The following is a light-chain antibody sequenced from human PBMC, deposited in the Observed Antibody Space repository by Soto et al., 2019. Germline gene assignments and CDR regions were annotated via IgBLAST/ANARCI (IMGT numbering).Light chain of an antibody. Sequence: QSALTQPASVSGSPGQSITISCTGSSSDVGRYSYVSWYQHHPGKAPKLMIYDVDNRPSGVSNRFSGSKSGNTASLTISGLLDEDEADYYCNSYTGSGTYVLFGGGTKLTVL. V-gene: IGLV2-14*03. J-gene: IGLJ3*02. CDR2: DVD. CDR1: SSDVGRYSY. CDR3: NSYTGSGTYVL.